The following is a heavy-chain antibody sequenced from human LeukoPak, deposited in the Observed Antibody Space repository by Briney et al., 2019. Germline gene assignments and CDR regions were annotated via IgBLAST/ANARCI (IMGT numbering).Heavy chain of an antibody. CDR1: SGSSSGYY. CDR2: INHSGST. J-gene: IGHJ6*04. D-gene: IGHD2-15*01. Sequence: SETLSLTCAVDSGSSSGYYWSWIRQPPGEGLEWIGEINHSGSTNYNPSLKSRVTISVDTSKNQFSRKLSSVTAADTAVYYCARGSPYGAVVVVAATPLVLDVWGKGTTVTVSS. CDR3: ARGSPYGAVVVVAATPLVLDV. V-gene: IGHV4-34*01.